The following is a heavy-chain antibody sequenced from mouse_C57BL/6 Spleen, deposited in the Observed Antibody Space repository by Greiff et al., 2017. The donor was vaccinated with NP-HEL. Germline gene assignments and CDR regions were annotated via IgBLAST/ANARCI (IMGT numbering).Heavy chain of an antibody. J-gene: IGHJ4*01. V-gene: IGHV5-9-1*02. CDR2: ISSGGDYI. D-gene: IGHD1-1*01. CDR3: TRETILYYYAMDY. CDR1: GFTFSSYA. Sequence: EVKLVESGEGLVKPGGSLKLSCAASGFTFSSYAMSWVRQTPEKRLEWVAYISSGGDYIYYADTVKGRFTISRDNARNTLYLQMSSLKSDDTAMYYCTRETILYYYAMDYWGQGTSVTVSS.